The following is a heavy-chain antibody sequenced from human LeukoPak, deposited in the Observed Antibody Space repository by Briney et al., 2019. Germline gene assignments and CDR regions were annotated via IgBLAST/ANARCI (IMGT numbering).Heavy chain of an antibody. J-gene: IGHJ3*02. D-gene: IGHD5-18*01. V-gene: IGHV1-18*01. CDR3: ARGQLRADAFDI. CDR1: GYTFTSYG. CDR2: ISAYNGNT. Sequence: ASVKVSCKAAGYTFTSYGISWVRQAHGQGLEWMGWISAYNGNTNYAQKLQGRVTMTTDTSTSTAYMELRSLRSDDTAVYYCARGQLRADAFDIWGQGTMVTVSS.